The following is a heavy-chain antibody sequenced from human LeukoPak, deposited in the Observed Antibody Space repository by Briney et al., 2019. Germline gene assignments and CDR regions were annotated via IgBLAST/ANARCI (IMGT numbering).Heavy chain of an antibody. CDR3: ARHEKLGQFDY. J-gene: IGHJ4*02. D-gene: IGHD3-10*01. CDR1: GSSVSNYY. CDR2: ISYSGST. V-gene: IGHV4-59*08. Sequence: PSETLSLTCTVSGSSVSNYYWNWIRQPPGKGLEWLGHISYSGSTIYNPSLNSRVTISLDTSKNQFSLKLSSVTAADTAVYYCARHEKLGQFDYWGQGTLVTVSS.